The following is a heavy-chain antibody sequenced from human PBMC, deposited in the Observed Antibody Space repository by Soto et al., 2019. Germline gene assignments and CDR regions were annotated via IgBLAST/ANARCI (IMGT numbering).Heavy chain of an antibody. CDR1: GFTFRNYD. V-gene: IGHV3-13*05. CDR3: ASTDRDFYGLDV. Sequence: EVQLVESGGGLVQPGGSLRLSCAASGFTFRNYDMHWVRQGTGKGLEWVSGISAAGDPDYADSVEGRFTISRENAQNSFFLQMNSRRGGDTAVYYCASTDRDFYGLDVWGQGTTVIVSS. J-gene: IGHJ6*02. CDR2: ISAAGDP.